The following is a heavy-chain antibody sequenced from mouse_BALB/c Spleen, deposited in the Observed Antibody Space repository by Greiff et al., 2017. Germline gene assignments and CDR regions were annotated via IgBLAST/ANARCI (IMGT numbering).Heavy chain of an antibody. CDR1: GYTFTSYW. D-gene: IGHD6-1*01. CDR3: ARIAYYYARDY. CDR2: INPSNGRT. J-gene: IGHJ4*01. V-gene: IGHV1S81*02. Sequence: VQLQQPGAELVKPGASVKLSCKASGYTFTSYWMHWVKQRPGQGLEWIGEINPSNGRTNYNEKFKSKATLTVDKSSSTAYMQLSSLTSEDSAVYYCARIAYYYARDYWGQGTSVTVSS.